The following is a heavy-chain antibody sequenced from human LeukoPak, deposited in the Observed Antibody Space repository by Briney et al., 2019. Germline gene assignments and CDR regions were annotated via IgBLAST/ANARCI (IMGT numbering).Heavy chain of an antibody. CDR1: GGSISTYY. Sequence: SETLSLTCTASGGSISTYYLSWVRQPPGKGLEWMGYRDYRGNTNYNPSLQSRFSISVDTSKNQFSLKLTSVTAADTAVYYCARLARGAYNYDACDIWGRGTMVAAAS. V-gene: IGHV4-59*08. CDR2: RDYRGNT. D-gene: IGHD5-24*01. J-gene: IGHJ3*02. CDR3: ARLARGAYNYDACDI.